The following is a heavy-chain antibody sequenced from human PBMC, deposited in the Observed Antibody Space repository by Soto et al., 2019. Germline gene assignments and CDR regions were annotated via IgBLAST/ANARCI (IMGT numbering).Heavy chain of an antibody. CDR1: GFTFSNYD. J-gene: IGHJ4*02. Sequence: GGSLRLSCAASGFTFSNYDMHWVRQAPGMGLEWVALISYDGSNEYYADSVKGRFTIYRDNSRDTLYLQMHSLRAEDTAVYYCAPIVAPMDFDSWGQGTLVTVSS. CDR2: ISYDGSNE. D-gene: IGHD5-12*01. V-gene: IGHV3-30*03. CDR3: APIVAPMDFDS.